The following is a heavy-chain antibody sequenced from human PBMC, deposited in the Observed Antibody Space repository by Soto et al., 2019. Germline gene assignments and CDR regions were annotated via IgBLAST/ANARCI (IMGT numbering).Heavy chain of an antibody. D-gene: IGHD3-22*01. CDR2: IIPIFGTA. Sequence: SVKVSCKASGGTFSSYAISWVRQAPGQGLEWMGGIIPIFGTANYAQKFQGRVTITADESTSTAYMELSSLRSEDTAVYYCARSKLGHYYDSSGYYYNYWGQGTLVTVSS. J-gene: IGHJ4*02. CDR3: ARSKLGHYYDSSGYYYNY. V-gene: IGHV1-69*13. CDR1: GGTFSSYA.